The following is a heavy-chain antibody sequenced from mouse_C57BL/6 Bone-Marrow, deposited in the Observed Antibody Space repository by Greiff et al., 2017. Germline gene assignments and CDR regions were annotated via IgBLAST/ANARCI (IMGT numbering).Heavy chain of an antibody. V-gene: IGHV3-8*01. Sequence: EVQLQQSGPGLAKPSQTLSLTCSVTGYSITSDYWNWIRKFPGNKLEYMGYISYSGSTYYNPSLKSRISITRDTSKNQYYLQLNSVTTEDTATYYCAREGDYDDGEGYYAMDYWGQGTSVTVSS. CDR2: ISYSGST. CDR3: AREGDYDDGEGYYAMDY. J-gene: IGHJ4*01. CDR1: GYSITSDY. D-gene: IGHD2-4*01.